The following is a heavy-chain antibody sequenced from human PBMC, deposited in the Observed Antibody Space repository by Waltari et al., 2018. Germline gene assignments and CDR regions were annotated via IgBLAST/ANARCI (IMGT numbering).Heavy chain of an antibody. CDR1: GFTFSSYA. D-gene: IGHD2-15*01. V-gene: IGHV3-23*01. CDR3: AKVPDIVVVVAATPDWYFDL. J-gene: IGHJ2*01. Sequence: EVQLLESGGGLVQPGGSLRLSCAASGFTFSSYAMSWVRQAPGKGLEWVSAISGSGGSTDYADAVKGRFTISRDNSKNTLYLQMNSRRAEDTAVYYCAKVPDIVVVVAATPDWYFDLWGRGTLVTVSS. CDR2: ISGSGGST.